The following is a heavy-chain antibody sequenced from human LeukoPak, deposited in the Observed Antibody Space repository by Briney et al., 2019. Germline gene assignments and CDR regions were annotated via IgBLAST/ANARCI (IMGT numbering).Heavy chain of an antibody. V-gene: IGHV4-4*02. D-gene: IGHD1-14*01. J-gene: IGHJ4*02. CDR2: IHHSGST. CDR3: ARDRGGPERGYFDY. CDR1: GDSISSYEW. Sequence: PSETLSLTCAVSGDSISSYEWYTWVRQPPGQGLEWIGEIHHSGSTNYNVSLKSRVTISLDKSKNQFSLDLTSVTAADTAVYYCARDRGGPERGYFDYWGQGTLVTVSS.